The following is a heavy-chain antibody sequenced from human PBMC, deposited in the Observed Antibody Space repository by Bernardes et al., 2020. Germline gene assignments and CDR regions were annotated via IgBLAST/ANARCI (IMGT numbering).Heavy chain of an antibody. Sequence: ASVKVSCKASGYTFTSYGISWVRQAPGQGLEWMGWISAYNGNTNYAQKLQGRVTMTTDTSTSTAYMELRSLRSDDTAVYYCAREANIAAAGTGAFDIWGQGTMVTVSS. CDR2: ISAYNGNT. V-gene: IGHV1-18*01. D-gene: IGHD6-13*01. CDR1: GYTFTSYG. CDR3: AREANIAAAGTGAFDI. J-gene: IGHJ3*02.